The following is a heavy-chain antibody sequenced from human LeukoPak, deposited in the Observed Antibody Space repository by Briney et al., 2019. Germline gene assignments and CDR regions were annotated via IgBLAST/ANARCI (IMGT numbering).Heavy chain of an antibody. Sequence: GESLKISCKSTGYGFSGYWIAWVRQMPGKGLEWMGIVYSLDSNTKYSPSFQGQVTISADKSISTAYLQWSSLRASDTAMYYCARPSLDYGDYRDAFDIWGQGTMVTVSS. D-gene: IGHD4-17*01. CDR2: VYSLDSNT. CDR3: ARPSLDYGDYRDAFDI. J-gene: IGHJ3*02. V-gene: IGHV5-51*01. CDR1: GYGFSGYW.